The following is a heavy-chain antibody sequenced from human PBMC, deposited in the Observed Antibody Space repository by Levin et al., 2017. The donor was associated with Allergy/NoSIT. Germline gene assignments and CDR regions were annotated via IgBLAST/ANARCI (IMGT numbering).Heavy chain of an antibody. D-gene: IGHD6-25*01. CDR3: ARDLQRVLDY. V-gene: IGHV4-59*01. CDR1: GGSISGYY. J-gene: IGHJ4*02. CDR2: VYYRGNT. Sequence: SETLSLTCTVSGGSISGYYWSWIRQPPGKGLEWIGYVYYRGNTYYNPSLKSRVTISVDTSKNQFSLKVSSVTAADTAVYYCARDLQRVLDYWGQGTLVTVSS.